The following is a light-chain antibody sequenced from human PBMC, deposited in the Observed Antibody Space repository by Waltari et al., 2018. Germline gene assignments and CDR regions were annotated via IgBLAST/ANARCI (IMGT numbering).Light chain of an antibody. J-gene: IGKJ1*01. V-gene: IGKV1-39*01. Sequence: DIQMTQSPNSLSASVGDRVAITCRASQYIGYYLNWFQQKPGKAPRALIYGASSLESGVPSRFSGSGSGTDFTLTISSLQPDDFATYFCQQSNTIPWTFGQGTKVEIK. CDR3: QQSNTIPWT. CDR2: GAS. CDR1: QYIGYY.